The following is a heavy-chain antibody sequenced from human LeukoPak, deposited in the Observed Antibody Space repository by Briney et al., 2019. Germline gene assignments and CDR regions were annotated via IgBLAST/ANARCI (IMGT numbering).Heavy chain of an antibody. D-gene: IGHD5-18*01. CDR3: ARGYSYGLRRWAFDI. CDR1: GGSISSYY. V-gene: IGHV4-59*01. J-gene: IGHJ3*02. CDR2: IYYSGST. Sequence: PSETLSLTCTVSGGSISSYYWSWIRQPPGKGLEWIGYIYYSGSTNYNPSLKSRVTISVDTSKNQFSLKLSSVTAADTAVYYCARGYSYGLRRWAFDIWGQGTMVTVSS.